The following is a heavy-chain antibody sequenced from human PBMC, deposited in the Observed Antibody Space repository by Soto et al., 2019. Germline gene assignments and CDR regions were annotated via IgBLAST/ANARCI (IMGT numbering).Heavy chain of an antibody. CDR3: ARRDQSGYDP. V-gene: IGHV4-4*02. CDR2: IYHSGST. D-gene: IGHD5-12*01. CDR1: GGSISSSNW. Sequence: SETLSLTCAVSGGSISSSNWWSLVRQPPGKGLEWIGEIYHSGSTNYNPSLKSRVTISVDTSKNQFSLKLSSVTAADTAVYYCARRDQSGYDPWGQGTLVTVSS. J-gene: IGHJ5*02.